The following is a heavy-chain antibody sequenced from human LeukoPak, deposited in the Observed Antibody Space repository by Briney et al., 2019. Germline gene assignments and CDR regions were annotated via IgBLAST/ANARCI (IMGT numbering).Heavy chain of an antibody. CDR2: IYYSGST. V-gene: IGHV4-59*12. J-gene: IGHJ3*02. Sequence: SETLSLTCTVSGGSISSYYWSWIRQPPGKGLEWIGYIYYSGSTNYNPSLKSRVTISVDTSKNQFSLKLSSVTAADTAVYYCAREKIGPALTIFGVDAFDIWGQGAMVTVSS. D-gene: IGHD3-3*01. CDR3: AREKIGPALTIFGVDAFDI. CDR1: GGSISSYY.